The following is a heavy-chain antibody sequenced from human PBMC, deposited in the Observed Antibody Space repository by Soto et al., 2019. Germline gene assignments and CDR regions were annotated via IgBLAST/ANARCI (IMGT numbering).Heavy chain of an antibody. CDR2: MNPNSGNT. CDR3: ARLMYYYDSSGYYQAHYYYGMDV. Sequence: QVQLVQSGAEVKKPGASVKVSCKASGYTFTSYDINWVRQATGQGLEWMGWMNPNSGNTGYAQKFQGRVTMTRNTSVSTAYMELSSLRSEDTAVYYCARLMYYYDSSGYYQAHYYYGMDVWGKGTTVTVSS. V-gene: IGHV1-8*01. CDR1: GYTFTSYD. J-gene: IGHJ6*04. D-gene: IGHD3-22*01.